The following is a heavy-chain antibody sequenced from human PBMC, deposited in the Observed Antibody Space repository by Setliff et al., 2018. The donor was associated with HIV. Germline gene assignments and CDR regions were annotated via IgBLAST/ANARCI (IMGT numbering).Heavy chain of an antibody. D-gene: IGHD2-15*01. CDR1: GFTFSSYG. V-gene: IGHV3-30*02. J-gene: IGHJ4*02. CDR3: AKKPVLPEVMSPFRSFHFDF. CDR2: RAYDGHVK. Sequence: GGSLRLSCLASGFTFSSYGMHWVRQAPGKGLERVAFRAYDGHVKYYADSVKGRFIISRDNSENTLPLQMSSLRPEDTAVHYCAKKPVLPEVMSPFRSFHFDFWGQGTLVTVSS.